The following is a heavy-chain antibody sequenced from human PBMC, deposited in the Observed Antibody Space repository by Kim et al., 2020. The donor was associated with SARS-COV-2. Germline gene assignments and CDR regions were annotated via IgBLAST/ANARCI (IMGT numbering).Heavy chain of an antibody. Sequence: STSYAQKFQGRVTMTRDTSTSTVYMELSSLRSEDTAVYYCARDRLLFFDLWGRGTLVTVSS. D-gene: IGHD2-21*01. J-gene: IGHJ2*01. CDR2: ST. V-gene: IGHV1-46*01. CDR3: ARDRLLFFDL.